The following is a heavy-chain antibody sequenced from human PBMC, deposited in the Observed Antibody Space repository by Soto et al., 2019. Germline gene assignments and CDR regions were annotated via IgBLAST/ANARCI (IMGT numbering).Heavy chain of an antibody. Sequence: SETLSLTCAVYGGSFSDYYWRWIRQPPGKGLEWIGHINSSGSTNYEPSLKRRVAVSVDTSKNQFSLGLSSVTAADTALYDFARRRISCRRGGAFDIWGQGTMVTVSS. CDR1: GGSFSDYY. V-gene: IGHV4-34*01. D-gene: IGHD3-10*01. CDR2: INSSGST. J-gene: IGHJ3*02. CDR3: ARRRISCRRGGAFDI.